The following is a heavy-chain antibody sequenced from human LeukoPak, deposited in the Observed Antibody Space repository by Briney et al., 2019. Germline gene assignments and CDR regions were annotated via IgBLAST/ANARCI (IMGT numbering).Heavy chain of an antibody. J-gene: IGHJ4*02. D-gene: IGHD5-12*01. Sequence: GGSLRLSCAASGFTFSSSGMHWVRQAPGKGLEWVSLISWDGGSTYYADSVKGRFTISRDNSKNSLYLQMNSLRTEDTALYYCAKDRLRYGAWSIDYWGQGTLVTVSS. V-gene: IGHV3-43*01. CDR1: GFTFSSSG. CDR3: AKDRLRYGAWSIDY. CDR2: ISWDGGST.